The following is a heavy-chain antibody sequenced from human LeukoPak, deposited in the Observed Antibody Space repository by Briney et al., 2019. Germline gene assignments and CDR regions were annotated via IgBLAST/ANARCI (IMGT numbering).Heavy chain of an antibody. CDR1: GFTFSTYA. CDR2: IKSKTDGGTT. CDR3: TTLFHYDSSNDAFDI. J-gene: IGHJ3*02. D-gene: IGHD3-22*01. Sequence: GGSLRLSCAASGFTFSTYAMSWVRQAPGKGLEWVGRIKSKTDGGTTYYAAPVKGRFTILRDDSKNTLYLQMNSLKTEDTAVYYCTTLFHYDSSNDAFDIWGQGTMVTVSS. V-gene: IGHV3-15*01.